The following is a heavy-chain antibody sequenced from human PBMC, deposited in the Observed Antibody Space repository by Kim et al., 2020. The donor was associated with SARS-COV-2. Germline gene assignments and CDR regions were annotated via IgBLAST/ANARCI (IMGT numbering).Heavy chain of an antibody. J-gene: IGHJ6*02. CDR2: IIPIGNMA. D-gene: IGHD2-21*02. Sequence: SVKVSCKAFGGPSRSYGLSWVRQAPGQGLEWMGRIIPIGNMADYAQKFQGRVTITADRMNTADMELPSLIPEDTAVDYCAREVPPLGPSAISALRQGDYDDYGMDVGGQGPTVTVPS. V-gene: IGHV1-69*04. CDR1: GGPSRSYG. CDR3: AREVPPLGPSAISALRQGDYDDYGMDV.